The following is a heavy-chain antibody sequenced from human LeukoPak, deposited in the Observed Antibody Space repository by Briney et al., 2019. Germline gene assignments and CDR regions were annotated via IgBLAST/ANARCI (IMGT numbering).Heavy chain of an antibody. V-gene: IGHV3-64D*09. J-gene: IGHJ5*02. D-gene: IGHD3-10*01. CDR2: ISSDGDST. CDR3: VRSSASSGPNCFDP. CDR1: GFTFSTYA. Sequence: GGSLSLSCSASGFTFSTYAMHWGRQAPGKGLGYVSAISSDGDSTYNADSVKGRFIISRDNSKNTLYLQMSSLRTEDTAVYYCVRSSASSGPNCFDPGGQGTLVTVSA.